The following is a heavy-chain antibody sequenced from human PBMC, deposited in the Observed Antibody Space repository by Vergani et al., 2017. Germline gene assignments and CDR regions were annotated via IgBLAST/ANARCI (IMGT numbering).Heavy chain of an antibody. J-gene: IGHJ6*02. D-gene: IGHD3-9*01. V-gene: IGHV3-66*01. CDR1: GFTVSSNY. Sequence: EVQLVESGGGLVQPGGSLRLSCAASGFTVSSNYMSWVRQAPGKGLEWVSVIYSGGSTSYADSVKGRFTISRDNSKNTLYLQMNSLRAEDTAVYYCARYFDWGDNYYYYYGMDVWGQGTTVTVSS. CDR3: ARYFDWGDNYYYYYGMDV. CDR2: IYSGGST.